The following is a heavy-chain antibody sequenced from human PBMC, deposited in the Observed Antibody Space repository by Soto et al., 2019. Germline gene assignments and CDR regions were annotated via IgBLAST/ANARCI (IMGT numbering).Heavy chain of an antibody. V-gene: IGHV1-24*01. J-gene: IGHJ6*02. CDR2: FDPEDGET. D-gene: IGHD5-12*01. CDR3: ATGSNGYSGYEGIYGMDV. Sequence: ASVKVSCKASGGTFSRYSITWVRQAPGKGLEWMGGFDPEDGETIYAQKFQGRVTMTEDTSTDTAYMELSSLRSEDTAVYYCATGSNGYSGYEGIYGMDVWGQGTTVTVSS. CDR1: GGTFSRYS.